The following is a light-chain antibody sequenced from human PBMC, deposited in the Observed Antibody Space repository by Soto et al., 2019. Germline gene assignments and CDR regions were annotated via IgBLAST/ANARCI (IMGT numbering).Light chain of an antibody. V-gene: IGKV3-15*01. Sequence: EIVMTQSPATLSASPGERATLSCRASQSVSTNLVWYQQKPGQAPRLLIYGASTRATGVPGRFSGTGSGTEFTLTISSLQSEDSAVYYCQQYNHWWTFGQGTKVEI. J-gene: IGKJ1*01. CDR3: QQYNHWWT. CDR1: QSVSTN. CDR2: GAS.